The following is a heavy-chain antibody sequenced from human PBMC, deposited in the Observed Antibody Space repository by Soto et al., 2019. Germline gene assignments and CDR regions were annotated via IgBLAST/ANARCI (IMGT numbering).Heavy chain of an antibody. CDR2: IIPILGIA. V-gene: IGHV1-69*04. CDR1: GGTFSSYT. J-gene: IGHJ4*02. Sequence: SVKVSCKASGGTFSSYTISWVRQAPGQGLEWMGRIIPILGIANYAQKFQGRVTITADKSTSTAYMELSSLRSEDTAVYYCARDVGNIVVVPAAMPFDYWGQGTLVTVSS. D-gene: IGHD2-2*01. CDR3: ARDVGNIVVVPAAMPFDY.